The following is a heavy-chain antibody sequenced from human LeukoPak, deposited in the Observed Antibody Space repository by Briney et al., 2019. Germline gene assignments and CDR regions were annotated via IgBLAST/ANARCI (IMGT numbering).Heavy chain of an antibody. CDR3: ARRRSSSWSEYFQH. D-gene: IGHD6-13*01. J-gene: IGHJ1*01. V-gene: IGHV4-34*01. CDR2: INHSGST. CDR1: GGSFSGYY. Sequence: SETLSPTCAVYGGSFSGYYWSWIRQPPGKGREWIGEINHSGSTNYNPSLKSRVTISVDTSKNQFSLKLSSVTAADTAVYYCARRRSSSWSEYFQHWGQGTLATVSS.